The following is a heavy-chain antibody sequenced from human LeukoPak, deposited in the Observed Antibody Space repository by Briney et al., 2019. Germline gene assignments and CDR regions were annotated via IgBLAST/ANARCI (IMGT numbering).Heavy chain of an antibody. D-gene: IGHD5-24*01. Sequence: TGGSLRLSCTASGFTLGGHDMHWVRQAPGKGPEWVSAISSSSSYIYYADSIKGRFTISRDNAENSLYLQMNSLRAVDTAVYFCARGEEKATITALDSWGQGTLVTVSS. CDR1: GFTLGGHD. CDR3: ARGEEKATITALDS. J-gene: IGHJ4*02. CDR2: ISSSSSYI. V-gene: IGHV3-21*01.